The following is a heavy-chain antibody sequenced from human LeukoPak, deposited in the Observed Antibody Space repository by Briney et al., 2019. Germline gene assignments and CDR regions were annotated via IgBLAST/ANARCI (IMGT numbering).Heavy chain of an antibody. CDR1: GGTFSSYA. CDR2: IIPIFGTA. Sequence: SVKVSCKASGGTFSSYAISWVRQAPGQGLEWMGGIIPIFGTASYAQKFQGRVTITADKSTSTAYMELSSLRSEDTAVYYCATHYDILTGYQRYFDYWGQGTLVTVSS. J-gene: IGHJ4*02. V-gene: IGHV1-69*06. CDR3: ATHYDILTGYQRYFDY. D-gene: IGHD3-9*01.